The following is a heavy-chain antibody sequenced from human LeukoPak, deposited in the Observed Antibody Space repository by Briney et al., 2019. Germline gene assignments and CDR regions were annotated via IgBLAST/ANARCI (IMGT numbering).Heavy chain of an antibody. J-gene: IGHJ4*02. CDR3: GSEY. V-gene: IGHV1-46*01. D-gene: IGHD3-10*01. CDR1: GYTFTSNY. CDR2: ISPSGGST. Sequence: GASVKVSCKAFGYTFTSNYMHWVRQAPGQGPEWMGVISPSGGSTTYAQKLQGRVTMTTDTSTSTAYMELRSLRSDDTAVYGSGSEYWGQGTLVTVSS.